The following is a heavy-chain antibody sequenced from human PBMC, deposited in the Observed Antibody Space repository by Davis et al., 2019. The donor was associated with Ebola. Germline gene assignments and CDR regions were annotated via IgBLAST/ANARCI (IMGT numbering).Heavy chain of an antibody. CDR2: ISSSGSTI. V-gene: IGHV3-48*04. CDR1: GFTFRSHW. D-gene: IGHD5-18*01. J-gene: IGHJ6*02. CDR3: ARLEVIQLWYRYYYYGMDV. Sequence: GESLKIPCAASGFTFRSHWMSWVRQAPGKGLEWVSYISSSGSTIYYADSVKGRFTISRDNAKNSLYLQMNSLRAEDTAVYYCARLEVIQLWYRYYYYGMDVWGQGTTVTVSS.